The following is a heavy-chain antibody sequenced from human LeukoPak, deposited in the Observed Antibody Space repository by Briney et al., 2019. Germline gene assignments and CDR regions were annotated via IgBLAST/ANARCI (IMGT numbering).Heavy chain of an antibody. CDR3: AKELGYCSSTSCLVYYYYGMDV. CDR1: GFTSSSYA. Sequence: PGGSLRLSCAASGFTSSSYAMSWVRQAPGKGLEWVSAISGSGGSTYYADSVKGRFTISRDNSKNTLYLQMNSLRAEDTAVYYCAKELGYCSSTSCLVYYYYGMDVWGQGTTVTVSS. D-gene: IGHD2-2*01. V-gene: IGHV3-23*01. J-gene: IGHJ6*02. CDR2: ISGSGGST.